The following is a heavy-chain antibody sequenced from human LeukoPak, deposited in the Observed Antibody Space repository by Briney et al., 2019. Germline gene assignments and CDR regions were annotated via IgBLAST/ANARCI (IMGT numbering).Heavy chain of an antibody. J-gene: IGHJ3*02. CDR2: INHSGST. CDR3: ARANYYDSSGYSRGAFDI. D-gene: IGHD3-22*01. Sequence: SETLSLTCAVYGGSFSGYYWSWIRQPPGKGLEWIGEINHSGSTNYNPSLKSRVTISVDTSKNQFSLKLSSVTAADTAVYYCARANYYDSSGYSRGAFDIWGQGTTVTVPS. CDR1: GGSFSGYY. V-gene: IGHV4-34*01.